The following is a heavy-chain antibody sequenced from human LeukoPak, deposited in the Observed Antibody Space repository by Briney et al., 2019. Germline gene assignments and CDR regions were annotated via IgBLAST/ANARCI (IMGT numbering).Heavy chain of an antibody. Sequence: GGSLRLSCAASGFTFGTYTMSWVRQVPGHGLEWVAGISADGVRTDYAGSVQGRFTISRDNANNMLNLQLSTLRADDAVVYYCAKDRGGLPHPIWFDSWGQGTMVAVSS. CDR1: GFTFGTYT. J-gene: IGHJ5*01. D-gene: IGHD2-21*01. CDR3: AKDRGGLPHPIWFDS. CDR2: ISADGVRT. V-gene: IGHV3-23*01.